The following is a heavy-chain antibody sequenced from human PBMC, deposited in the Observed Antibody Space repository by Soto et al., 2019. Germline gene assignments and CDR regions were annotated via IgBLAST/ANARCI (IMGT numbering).Heavy chain of an antibody. V-gene: IGHV3-48*02. CDR1: GFTFKTYN. CDR2: IGTSGTPV. Sequence: EVQLEESGGALVQPGGSLRLSCAASGFTFKTYNMNWVRQAPGKGLEWVSYIGTSGTPVYYADSVKGRFTISRDKAKNPLFLQMHSLSDEVTALYFCARDPSTDSSGWYYFDYWGQGTLVTVSS. CDR3: ARDPSTDSSGWYYFDY. J-gene: IGHJ4*02. D-gene: IGHD6-19*01.